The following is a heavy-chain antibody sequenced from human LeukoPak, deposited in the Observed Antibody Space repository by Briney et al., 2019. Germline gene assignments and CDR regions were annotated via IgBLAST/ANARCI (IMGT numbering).Heavy chain of an antibody. CDR3: ATSRDSSGYYGDY. D-gene: IGHD3-22*01. Sequence: ASVKVSCKASGYTFTSYGINWVRQATGQGLEWMGWMNPNSGNTGYAQKFQGGVTMTRNTSISTAYMELSSLRSEDTAVYYCATSRDSSGYYGDYWGQGTLVTVSS. CDR2: MNPNSGNT. V-gene: IGHV1-8*01. CDR1: GYTFTSYG. J-gene: IGHJ4*02.